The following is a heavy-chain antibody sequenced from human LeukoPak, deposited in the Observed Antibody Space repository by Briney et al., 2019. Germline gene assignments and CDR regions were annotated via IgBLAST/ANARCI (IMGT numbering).Heavy chain of an antibody. CDR1: GGSISSSSYY. J-gene: IGHJ4*02. CDR3: ARGCRYYDILTGYTSAYYFDY. V-gene: IGHV4-39*07. Sequence: PSETLSLTCTVSGGSISSSSYYWGWIRQPPGKGLEWIGSIYYSGSTYYNPSLKSRVTISVDTSKNQFSLKLSSVTAADTAVYYCARGCRYYDILTGYTSAYYFDYWGQGTLVTVSS. D-gene: IGHD3-9*01. CDR2: IYYSGST.